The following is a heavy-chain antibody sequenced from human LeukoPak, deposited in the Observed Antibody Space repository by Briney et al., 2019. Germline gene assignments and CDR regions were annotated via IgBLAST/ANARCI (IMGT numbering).Heavy chain of an antibody. CDR3: ARSTYPYDSSGYYFTD. J-gene: IGHJ4*02. V-gene: IGHV4-4*02. D-gene: IGHD3-22*01. Sequence: SSETLSLTCAVSGGSISSSNWWSWVRQPPGKGLEWIGEIYHSGSTNYNPSLKSRVTISVDTSKNQFSLKLSSVTAADTAVYYCARSTYPYDSSGYYFTDWGQGTLVTVSS. CDR2: IYHSGST. CDR1: GGSISSSNW.